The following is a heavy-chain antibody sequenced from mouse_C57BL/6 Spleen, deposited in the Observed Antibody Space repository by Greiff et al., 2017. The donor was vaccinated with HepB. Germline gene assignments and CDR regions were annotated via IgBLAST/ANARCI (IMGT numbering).Heavy chain of an antibody. D-gene: IGHD2-12*01. J-gene: IGHJ4*01. CDR2: ISSGSSTI. V-gene: IGHV5-17*01. Sequence: EVQVVESGGGLVKPGGSLKLSCAASGFTFSDYGMHWVRQAPEKGLEWVAYISSGSSTIYYADTVKGRFTISRDNAKNTLFLQMTSLRSEDTAMYYCARGLLYLYYAMDYWGQGTSVTVSS. CDR3: ARGLLYLYYAMDY. CDR1: GFTFSDYG.